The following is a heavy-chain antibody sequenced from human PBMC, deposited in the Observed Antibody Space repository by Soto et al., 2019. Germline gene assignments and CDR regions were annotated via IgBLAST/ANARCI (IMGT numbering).Heavy chain of an antibody. J-gene: IGHJ6*02. CDR3: ARDRLRYFDPYSGMDV. CDR1: GGSISSGGYY. D-gene: IGHD3-9*01. V-gene: IGHV4-31*03. Sequence: QVQLQESGPGLVKPSQTLSLTCTVSGGSISSGGYYWSWIRQHPGKGLEWIGYIYYSGSTYYNPSLKSRETISVHTYKYQISLNVSSVTAPDKAVYYCARDRLRYFDPYSGMDVWGQGTTVTVSS. CDR2: IYYSGST.